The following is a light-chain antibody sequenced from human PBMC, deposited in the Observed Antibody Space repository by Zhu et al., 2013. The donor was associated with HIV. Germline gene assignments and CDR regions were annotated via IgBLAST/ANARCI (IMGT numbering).Light chain of an antibody. V-gene: IGLV3-19*01. CDR2: DRN. CDR1: SLRSYF. Sequence: SSELTQDPAVSVALGQTVRITCQGDSLRSYFASWYQQKPGQAPVLVLFDRNNRPSGIPDRFSGSSSGDTGSLTITGTQAEDEADYYCNSRDNSGEHVLFGGGTKLTVL. J-gene: IGLJ3*02. CDR3: NSRDNSGEHVL.